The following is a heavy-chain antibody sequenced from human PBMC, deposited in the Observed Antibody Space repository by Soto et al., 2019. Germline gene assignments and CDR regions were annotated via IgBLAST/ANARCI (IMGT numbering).Heavy chain of an antibody. D-gene: IGHD3-9*01. CDR3: AKDRHPDGIWTFDS. Sequence: PGGSLRLSCAASGFTISTYTVNWVRQAPGKGLERVSGINAPGSPTYYAASVKGRFTVSRDNSKKMLFLQMNSLRDEDTAVYYCAKDRHPDGIWTFDSWGPGTLVTVSS. CDR1: GFTISTYT. V-gene: IGHV3-23*01. J-gene: IGHJ4*02. CDR2: INAPGSPT.